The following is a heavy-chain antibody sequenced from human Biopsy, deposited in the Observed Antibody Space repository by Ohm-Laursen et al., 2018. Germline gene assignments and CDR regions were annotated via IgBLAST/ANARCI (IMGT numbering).Heavy chain of an antibody. D-gene: IGHD3-3*01. Sequence: AALKLSCMGSGYSFTNYWIGWGGQMPGEGLERVGLGYPGDSDTRYSPSFQGQVTISVDKSISTAYVQWNSLKASDTAMYYCAKHGGMGDFWSGYPLAAFDIWGQGTMVTVSS. J-gene: IGHJ3*02. CDR1: GYSFTNYW. V-gene: IGHV5-51*01. CDR3: AKHGGMGDFWSGYPLAAFDI. CDR2: GYPGDSDT.